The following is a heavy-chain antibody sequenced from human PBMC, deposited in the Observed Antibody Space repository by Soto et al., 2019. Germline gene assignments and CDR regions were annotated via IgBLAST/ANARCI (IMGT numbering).Heavy chain of an antibody. Sequence: WIIKQKEKGLEWIGYIYYSGSTNYNPSLKSRVTISVDTSKNQFSLKLSSVTAADTAVYFCARAHDSMRYYDYGMDFLVQGTSVT. CDR2: IYYSGST. V-gene: IGHV4-31*02. J-gene: IGHJ6*02. D-gene: IGHD4-4*01. CDR3: ARAHDSMRYYDYGMDF.